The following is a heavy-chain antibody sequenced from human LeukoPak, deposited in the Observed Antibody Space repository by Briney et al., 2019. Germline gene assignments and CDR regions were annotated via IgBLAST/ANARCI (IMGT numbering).Heavy chain of an antibody. V-gene: IGHV4-59*08. CDR2: IYYSGST. Sequence: ETLSLTCTVSGGSISSYYWSWIRQPPGKGLEWIGYIYYSGSTNYNPSLKSRVTISVDTSKNQFSLKLSSVTAADTAVYYCARHRLRSKAFDYWGQGTLVTVSS. D-gene: IGHD4-17*01. J-gene: IGHJ4*02. CDR3: ARHRLRSKAFDY. CDR1: GGSISSYY.